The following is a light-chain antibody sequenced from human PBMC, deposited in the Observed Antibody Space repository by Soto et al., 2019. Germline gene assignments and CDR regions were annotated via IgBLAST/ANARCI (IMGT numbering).Light chain of an antibody. CDR2: GAS. CDR3: QHHNSYSQT. J-gene: IGKJ1*01. V-gene: IGKV1-5*01. CDR1: QSIRHY. Sequence: DIQMTQSPPTLSASVGDRVTITCRASQSIRHYLAWYQQMPGKAPKLLIYGASTLQSGVPSRFSGSGSGTEFTFTISSLQPDDFETYFCQHHNSYSQTFGKGTKVNIK.